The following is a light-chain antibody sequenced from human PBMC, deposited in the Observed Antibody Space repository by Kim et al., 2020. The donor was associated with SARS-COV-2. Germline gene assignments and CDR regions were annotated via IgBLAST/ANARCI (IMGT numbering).Light chain of an antibody. CDR3: NSYTSRSTFV. CDR1: SSDVGSYNR. V-gene: IGLV2-18*02. Sequence: QSALTQAPSVSGSPGQSVTISCTGTSSDVGSYNRVSWYQQPPGTAPKLLIYEVSNRPSGVPDRFSGSKSGNTASLTISGLQAEDEADYYCNSYTSRSTFVFGTGTKVTVL. J-gene: IGLJ1*01. CDR2: EVS.